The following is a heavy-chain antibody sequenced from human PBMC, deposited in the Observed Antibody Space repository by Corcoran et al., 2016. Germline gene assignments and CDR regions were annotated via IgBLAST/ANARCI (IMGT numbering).Heavy chain of an antibody. CDR2: IYHTGTP. CDR1: GYSISSGYN. Sequence: QVQLQESGPGLVRPSETLSLTCIVSGYSISSGYNWGWIRQSPGKGLEWIGTIYHTGTPYYNPSLKSRVSISVDTSTNQLSLKLSSVSAADTAVYYCGRPYSSSSRGSFDIWGQGTTVTVSS. CDR3: GRPYSSSSRGSFDI. V-gene: IGHV4-38-2*02. D-gene: IGHD6-6*01. J-gene: IGHJ3*02.